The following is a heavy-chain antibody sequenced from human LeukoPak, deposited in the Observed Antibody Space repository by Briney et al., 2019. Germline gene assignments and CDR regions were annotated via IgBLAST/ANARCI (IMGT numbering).Heavy chain of an antibody. CDR3: ALLGRFDY. V-gene: IGHV3-30*03. Sequence: GGSLRLSCAASGFTFSSYGMHWVRQAPGKGLEWVAVISYDGSNKYYADSVKGRFTISRDNSKNTLYLQMNSLRAEDTAVYYCALLGRFDYWGQGTLVTVSS. J-gene: IGHJ4*02. CDR1: GFTFSSYG. CDR2: ISYDGSNK.